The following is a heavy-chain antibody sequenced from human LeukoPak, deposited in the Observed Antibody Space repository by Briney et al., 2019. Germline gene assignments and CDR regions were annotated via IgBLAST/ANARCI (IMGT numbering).Heavy chain of an antibody. CDR3: ARDYAYYDILTGYLDAFDI. V-gene: IGHV1-2*02. D-gene: IGHD3-9*01. CDR2: ISPNSGGT. CDR1: GYTFTGYY. Sequence: GASVKVSCKASGYTFTGYYMHWVRQAPGQGLEWMGWISPNSGGTNYAQKFQGRVTMTRDTSISTAYMELSRLRSDDTAVYYCARDYAYYDILTGYLDAFDIWGQGTMVTVSS. J-gene: IGHJ3*02.